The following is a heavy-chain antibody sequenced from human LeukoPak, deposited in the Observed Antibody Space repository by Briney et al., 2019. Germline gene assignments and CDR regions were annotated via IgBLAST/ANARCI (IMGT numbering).Heavy chain of an antibody. CDR1: GYTFTGYY. CDR2: INPNSGGT. CDR3: ARGSGYSYGGFDP. J-gene: IGHJ5*02. D-gene: IGHD5-18*01. Sequence: GASVKVSCKASGYTFTGYYMHWVRQAPGQGLEWMGRINPNSGGTNYAQKCQGRVTMTRDTSISTAYMELSRLRSDDTAVYYCARGSGYSYGGFDPWGQGTLVTVSS. V-gene: IGHV1-2*06.